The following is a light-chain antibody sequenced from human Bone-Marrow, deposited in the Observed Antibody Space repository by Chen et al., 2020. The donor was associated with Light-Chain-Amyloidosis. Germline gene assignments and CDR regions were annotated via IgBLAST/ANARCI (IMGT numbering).Light chain of an antibody. CDR1: QSVNSY. CDR2: DTS. V-gene: IGKV3-11*01. J-gene: IGKJ4*01. CDR3: QQRRNWPLT. Sequence: EIVLTQSPATLSLSPGERAPLSCRASQSVNSYLAWYQQKPGQAPRHLIYDTSNRATGIPARFSGSGSGTDFTLTISSLEPEDFAVYYCQQRRNWPLTFGGGTKVEIK.